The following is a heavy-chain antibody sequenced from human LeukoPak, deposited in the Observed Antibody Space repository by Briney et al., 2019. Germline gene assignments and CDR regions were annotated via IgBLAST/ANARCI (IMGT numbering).Heavy chain of an antibody. CDR2: IYDSGST. CDR1: GGSISDYY. D-gene: IGHD3-10*01. CDR3: ARHYGP. J-gene: IGHJ5*02. Sequence: SETLSLTCNISGGSISDYYWAWIRQPPGKGLEWIGSIYDSGSTYYNPSLKSRVTISVDTSKNQFSLKLNSVTAADTAVYYCARHYGPWGQGTLVTVSS. V-gene: IGHV4-39*01.